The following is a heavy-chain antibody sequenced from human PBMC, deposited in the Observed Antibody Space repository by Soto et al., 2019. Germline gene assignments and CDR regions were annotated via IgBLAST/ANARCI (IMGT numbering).Heavy chain of an antibody. CDR1: GGSFSGYY. V-gene: IGHV4-34*01. CDR2: INHSGST. CDR3: ARATYSSSWGWFDP. D-gene: IGHD6-13*01. J-gene: IGHJ5*02. Sequence: SETLSLTCAVYGGSFSGYYWSWIRQPPGKGLEWIGEINHSGSTNYNPSLKSRVTISVDTSKNQFSLKLSSVTAADTAVYYCARATYSSSWGWFDPWGQGTLVTVSS.